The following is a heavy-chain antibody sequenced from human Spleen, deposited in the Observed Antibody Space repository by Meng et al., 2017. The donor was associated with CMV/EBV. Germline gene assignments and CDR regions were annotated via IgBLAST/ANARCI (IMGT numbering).Heavy chain of an antibody. J-gene: IGHJ4*02. CDR3: ARDSSSISGH. CDR2: ISSSSSYI. CDR1: GGSLNNRY. V-gene: IGHV3-21*01. Sequence: ETLSLTCTVSGGSLNNRYWSWVRQAPGKGLEWVSSISSSSSYIYYADSVKGRFTISRDNAKNSLYLQMNSLRAEDTAVYYCARDSSSISGHWGQGTLVTVSS. D-gene: IGHD6-13*01.